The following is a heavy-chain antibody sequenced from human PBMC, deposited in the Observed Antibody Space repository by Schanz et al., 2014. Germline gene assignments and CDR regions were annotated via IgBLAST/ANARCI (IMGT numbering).Heavy chain of an antibody. CDR3: AKDAENTAMITDYFDY. J-gene: IGHJ4*02. CDR1: GFTFDKYA. D-gene: IGHD5-18*01. Sequence: VQLVESGGGVVQPGRSLRLSCAASGFTFDKYAMHWVRQAPGKGLEWDSVISWNSGTIVYADSVKGQFTISRDNSKTTVYLQMNSLRAEDTAVYYCAKDAENTAMITDYFDYWGQGALVTVSS. V-gene: IGHV3-9*01. CDR2: ISWNSGTI.